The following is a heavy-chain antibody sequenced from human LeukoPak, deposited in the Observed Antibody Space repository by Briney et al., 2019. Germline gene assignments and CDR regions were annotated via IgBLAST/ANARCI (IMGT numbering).Heavy chain of an antibody. CDR2: IYTSGST. CDR1: GGSISSYY. CDR3: ARRGEPAAIGIWFDP. V-gene: IGHV4-4*09. D-gene: IGHD2-2*02. Sequence: SETLSLTCTVSGGSISSYYWSWLRQPPGKGVEWVGYIYTSGSTNYNPSLKSRLTISVDTSKNQFSLKLSSVTAADTAVYYCARRGEPAAIGIWFDPWGQGTLVTVSS. J-gene: IGHJ5*02.